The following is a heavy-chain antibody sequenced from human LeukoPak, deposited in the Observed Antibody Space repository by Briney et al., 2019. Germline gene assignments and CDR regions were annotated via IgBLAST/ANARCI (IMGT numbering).Heavy chain of an antibody. CDR2: IYPGDSDT. V-gene: IGHV5-51*01. CDR1: GYKFTTYW. D-gene: IGHD1-26*01. Sequence: GESLKISCQGSGYKFTTYWIGWVRQMPGKGLDWMGIIYPGDSDTRYSPSFQGQVTISADESINTAYLQWNSLKASDTALYYCARRGSYYLPFDSWGQGTLVTVSS. J-gene: IGHJ4*02. CDR3: ARRGSYYLPFDS.